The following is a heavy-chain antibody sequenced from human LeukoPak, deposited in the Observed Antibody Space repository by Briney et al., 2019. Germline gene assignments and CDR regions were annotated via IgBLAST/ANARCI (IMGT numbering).Heavy chain of an antibody. CDR1: GFTFSSYA. Sequence: AGTLRLSCAASGFTFSSYAMSWVRQAPGKGLEWVSAISGSGSSTYYADSVKGRFTISRDNSKNTLYLQMNSLRPEDTAVYYCAKDDAWLQYGNWGRGTLVTVSS. D-gene: IGHD5-24*01. V-gene: IGHV3-23*01. CDR3: AKDDAWLQYGN. J-gene: IGHJ4*02. CDR2: ISGSGSST.